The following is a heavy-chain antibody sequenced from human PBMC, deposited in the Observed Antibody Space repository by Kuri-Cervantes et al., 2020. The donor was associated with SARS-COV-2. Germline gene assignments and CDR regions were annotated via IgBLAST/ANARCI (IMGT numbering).Heavy chain of an antibody. CDR1: GYSISSGYY. V-gene: IGHV4-38-2*02. CDR3: ARYVAGTTRYYFDS. J-gene: IGHJ4*02. CDR2: IYHSGST. Sequence: SETLSLTCTVSGYSISSGYYWGWIRQPPGKGLEWIGSIYHSGSTYYNPSLKSRVTTSVDTSKNQFSLKLSSVTAADTAVYYCARYVAGTTRYYFDSWGQGTLVTVSS. D-gene: IGHD1-7*01.